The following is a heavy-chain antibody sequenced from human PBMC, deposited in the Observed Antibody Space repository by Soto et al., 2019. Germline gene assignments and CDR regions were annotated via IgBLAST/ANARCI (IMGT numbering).Heavy chain of an antibody. J-gene: IGHJ6*02. V-gene: IGHV4-31*03. CDR2: INYSGST. D-gene: IGHD3-10*01. CDR1: GGSISSGGYY. CDR3: ARDRYYGSGSFFGMDV. Sequence: SETLSLTCTVSGGSISSGGYYWSWIRQQPGKGLEWVRYINYSGSTYYNPSIKSRVTTSVDTSKNQFSLKLSPVTAADTAVAFCARDRYYGSGSFFGMDVWGQGTPVNVYS.